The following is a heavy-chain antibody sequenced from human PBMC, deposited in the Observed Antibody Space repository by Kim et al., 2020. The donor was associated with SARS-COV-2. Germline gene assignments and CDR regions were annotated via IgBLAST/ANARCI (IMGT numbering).Heavy chain of an antibody. Sequence: GGSLRLSCAASGFTFSSYAMHWVRQAPGKGLEWVAVISYDGSNKYYADSVKGRFTISRDNSKNTLYLQMNSLRAEDTAVYYCARSSIAARPAYYYGMDVWGQGTTVTVSS. D-gene: IGHD6-6*01. V-gene: IGHV3-30*04. CDR2: ISYDGSNK. CDR3: ARSSIAARPAYYYGMDV. J-gene: IGHJ6*02. CDR1: GFTFSSYA.